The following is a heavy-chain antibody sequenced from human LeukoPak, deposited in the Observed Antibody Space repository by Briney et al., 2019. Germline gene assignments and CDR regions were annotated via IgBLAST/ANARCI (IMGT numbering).Heavy chain of an antibody. V-gene: IGHV4-59*01. CDR3: ARGLDYGDYVSDWFDP. CDR2: IYYSGST. CDR1: GGSISSYY. Sequence: SETLSLTCTVSGGSISSYYWSWIRQSPGKGLEWIGYIYYSGSTNYNPSLKSRVTISVDTSKNQFSLKLSSVTAADTAVYYCARGLDYGDYVSDWFDPWGQGTLVTVSS. J-gene: IGHJ5*02. D-gene: IGHD4-17*01.